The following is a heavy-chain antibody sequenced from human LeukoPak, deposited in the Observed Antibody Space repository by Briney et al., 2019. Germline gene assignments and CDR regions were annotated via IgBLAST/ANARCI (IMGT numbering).Heavy chain of an antibody. CDR2: ISYDGSNK. CDR1: GFAFSSYA. Sequence: GGSLRLSCAAPGFAFSSYAMHWVRQAPGKGLEWVAVISYDGSNKYYAGSVKGRFTISRDNSKNTLYLQMNSLRAEDTAVYYCARGSTVVILSWFDPWGQGTLVTVSS. CDR3: ARGSTVVILSWFDP. J-gene: IGHJ5*02. D-gene: IGHD4-23*01. V-gene: IGHV3-30*01.